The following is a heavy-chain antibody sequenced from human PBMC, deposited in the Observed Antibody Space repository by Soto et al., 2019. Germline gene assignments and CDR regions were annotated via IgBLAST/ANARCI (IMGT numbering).Heavy chain of an antibody. CDR1: GGTFSSYT. Sequence: QVQLVQSGAEVKKPGSSVKVSCKASGGTFSSYTISWVRQAPGQGLEWMGRIIPILGIANYAQKFQGRVTITGDKSTSTANMELSSLRSEDTAVYYCARDQSPSAAPDAFDIWGQGTMVTISS. V-gene: IGHV1-69*08. CDR3: ARDQSPSAAPDAFDI. J-gene: IGHJ3*02. CDR2: IIPILGIA. D-gene: IGHD2-2*01.